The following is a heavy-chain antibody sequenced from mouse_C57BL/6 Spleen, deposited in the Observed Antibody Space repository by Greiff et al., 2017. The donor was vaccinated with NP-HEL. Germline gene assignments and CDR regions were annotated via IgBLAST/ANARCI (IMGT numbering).Heavy chain of an antibody. CDR1: GYAFSSYW. D-gene: IGHD2-3*01. CDR2: IYPGDGDT. CDR3: GREARGWLLREYYDAMDY. J-gene: IGHJ4*01. V-gene: IGHV1-80*01. Sequence: VQLQQSGAELVKPGASVKISCKASGYAFSSYWMNWVKQRPGKGLEWIGQIYPGDGDTNYNGKFKGKATLTADKSSSTAYMQLSSLTSEDSAVYFCGREARGWLLREYYDAMDYWGQGTSVTVAS.